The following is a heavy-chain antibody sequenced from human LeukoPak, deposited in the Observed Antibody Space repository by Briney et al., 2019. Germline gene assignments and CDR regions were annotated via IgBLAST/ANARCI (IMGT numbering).Heavy chain of an antibody. CDR2: INHSGST. Sequence: PSETLSLACAVYGGSFSGYYWSWIRQPPGKGLEWIGEINHSGSTNYNPSLKSRVTISVDTSKNQFSLKLSSVTAAATAVYYCAGGPTYDYVWGRYRPRLDYWGQGTLVTVSS. CDR1: GGSFSGYY. V-gene: IGHV4-34*01. CDR3: AGGPTYDYVWGRYRPRLDY. D-gene: IGHD3-16*02. J-gene: IGHJ4*02.